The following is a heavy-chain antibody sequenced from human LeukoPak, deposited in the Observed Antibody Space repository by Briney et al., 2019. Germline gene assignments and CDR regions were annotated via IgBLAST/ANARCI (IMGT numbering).Heavy chain of an antibody. CDR2: ISGSGGST. J-gene: IGHJ6*04. V-gene: IGHV3-23*01. CDR3: AKDSSSRWFGELLPRVGGMDV. CDR1: GFTFSSYA. Sequence: PGASLRLSCAASGFTFSSYAMSWVRQAPGKGLEWVSAISGSGGSTYYADSVKGRFTISRDNSKNTLYLQMNSLRAEDTAVYYCAKDSSSRWFGELLPRVGGMDVWGKGTTVTVSS. D-gene: IGHD3-10*01.